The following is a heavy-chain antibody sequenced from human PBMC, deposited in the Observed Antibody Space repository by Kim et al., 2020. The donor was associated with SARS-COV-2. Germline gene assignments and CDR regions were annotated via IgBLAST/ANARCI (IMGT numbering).Heavy chain of an antibody. D-gene: IGHD5-18*01. J-gene: IGHJ4*02. CDR1: GFTFSSYS. Sequence: GGSLRLSCAASGFTFSSYSMNWVRQAPGKGLEWVSSISSSSSYIYYADSVKGRFTISRDNAKNSLYLQMNSLRAEDTAVYYCARGVQLWTYSKYFDYWGQGTLVTVSS. V-gene: IGHV3-21*01. CDR3: ARGVQLWTYSKYFDY. CDR2: ISSSSSYI.